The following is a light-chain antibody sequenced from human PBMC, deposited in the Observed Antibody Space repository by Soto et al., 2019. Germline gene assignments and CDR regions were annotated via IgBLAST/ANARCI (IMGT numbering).Light chain of an antibody. CDR2: GVN. CDR3: CSYAGISTFYV. CDR1: SSDVGSYNL. Sequence: ALTQPASVSGSPGQSITISCTGTSSDVGSYNLVSWYQQHPGKAPKLMIYGVNKRPSGVSNRFSGSKSGNTASLTISGLQAEDEADYYCCSYAGISTFYVFGTGTKVTVL. J-gene: IGLJ1*01. V-gene: IGLV2-23*02.